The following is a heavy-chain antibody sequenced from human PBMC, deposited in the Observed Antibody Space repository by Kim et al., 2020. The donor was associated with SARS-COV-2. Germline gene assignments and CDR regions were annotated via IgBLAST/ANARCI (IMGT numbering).Heavy chain of an antibody. CDR3: ARRRLAARTSTNWFDP. J-gene: IGHJ5*02. D-gene: IGHD6-6*01. Sequence: SLKSRVTISVDTSKNQFSLKLSSVTAADTAVYYCARRRLAARTSTNWFDPWGQGTLVTVSS. V-gene: IGHV4-30-2*03.